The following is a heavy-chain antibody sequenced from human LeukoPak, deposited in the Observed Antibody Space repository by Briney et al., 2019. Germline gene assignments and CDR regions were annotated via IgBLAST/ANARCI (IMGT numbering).Heavy chain of an antibody. J-gene: IGHJ6*03. Sequence: TGGSLRLSCAASGFTFSSYWMHWVRQAPGKGLVWVSRINTDGSSTSYADSVKGRFTISRDNAKNTLYLQMNSLRAEDTAVYYCARPPRGYYYYYMDVWGKGTTVTVSS. CDR1: GFTFSSYW. CDR2: INTDGSST. V-gene: IGHV3-74*01. CDR3: ARPPRGYYYYYMDV.